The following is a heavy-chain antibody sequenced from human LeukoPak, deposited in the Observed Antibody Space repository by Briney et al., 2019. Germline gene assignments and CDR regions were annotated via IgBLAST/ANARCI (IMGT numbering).Heavy chain of an antibody. J-gene: IGHJ4*02. CDR1: GFTFSSYA. CDR2: IKQDGSEI. Sequence: GGSLRLSCSASGFTFSSYAMHWVRQAPGKGLEWVATIKQDGSEIYYVDSVKGRFTISRDNAKNSLYLQMSGLRAEDTAVFYCARDSYTSAIDYWGQGTLVTVSS. CDR3: ARDSYTSAIDY. V-gene: IGHV3-7*01. D-gene: IGHD6-19*01.